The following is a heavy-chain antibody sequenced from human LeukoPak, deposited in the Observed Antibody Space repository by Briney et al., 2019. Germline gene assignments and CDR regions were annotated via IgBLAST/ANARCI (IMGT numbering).Heavy chain of an antibody. CDR3: ARGSFTRRPTRPLGYYYYYMDV. CDR2: MNPNSGNT. D-gene: IGHD1-14*01. CDR1: GYTFTSYD. V-gene: IGHV1-8*01. Sequence: ASVKVSCKASGYTFTSYDINWVRQATGQGLEWMGWMNPNSGNTGYAQKFQGRVTMTRNTSISTAYMELSSPRSEDTVVYYCARGSFTRRPTRPLGYYYYYMDVWGKGTTVTVSS. J-gene: IGHJ6*03.